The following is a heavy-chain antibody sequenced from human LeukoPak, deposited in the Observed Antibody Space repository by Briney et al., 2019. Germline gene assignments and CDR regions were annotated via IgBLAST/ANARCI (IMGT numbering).Heavy chain of an antibody. D-gene: IGHD4-23*01. J-gene: IGHJ3*02. Sequence: SETLSLTCNVSGGSISTYYWSWIRQPPGKGLEWIGYIYYSGSTKYNPTLKSRVTISVDMSKNEVSLKLSSVTAADTAVYYCARHGGGPLSSFDIWGQGIMVTVSS. CDR2: IYYSGST. CDR3: ARHGGGPLSSFDI. V-gene: IGHV4-59*08. CDR1: GGSISTYY.